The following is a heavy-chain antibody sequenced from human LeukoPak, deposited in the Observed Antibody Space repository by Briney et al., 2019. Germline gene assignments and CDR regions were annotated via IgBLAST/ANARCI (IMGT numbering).Heavy chain of an antibody. D-gene: IGHD3-22*01. V-gene: IGHV1-8*01. Sequence: ASVKVSCKASGYTFTSYDISWVRQAAGQGLEWMSWMNPNSGNTGYAQKFKGRVTMTGNTSINTAYMELSSLRSEDTAVYYCARGLRDSSGREYFQHWGQGTLVTVSS. J-gene: IGHJ1*01. CDR2: MNPNSGNT. CDR1: GYTFTSYD. CDR3: ARGLRDSSGREYFQH.